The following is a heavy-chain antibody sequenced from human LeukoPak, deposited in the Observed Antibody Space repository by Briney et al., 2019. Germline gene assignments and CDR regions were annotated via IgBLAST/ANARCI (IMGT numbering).Heavy chain of an antibody. CDR1: GYSFTSYW. CDR3: ARLYDYCDTLNPRFDY. CDR2: IYPGDSDT. Sequence: PGESLKISCKGSGYSFTSYWIGWVRQMPGKGLEWLGIIYPGDSDTRYSPSFQGQVTISADKSISTAYLQWSSLKASDTAMYYCARLYDYCDTLNPRFDYWGPGTLVTVSS. V-gene: IGHV5-51*01. D-gene: IGHD4-17*01. J-gene: IGHJ4*02.